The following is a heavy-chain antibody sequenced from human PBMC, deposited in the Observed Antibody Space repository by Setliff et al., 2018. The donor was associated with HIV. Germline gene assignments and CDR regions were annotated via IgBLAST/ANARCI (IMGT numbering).Heavy chain of an antibody. Sequence: LRLSCAASGFTFSTYNMNWVRQAPGKGLEWVSYISSGSSATYYGGSVKGRFTISRDNSRNTLYLQMNGLRAEDTAVYYCATYAYGSGRLDYWGQGTLVTVSS. J-gene: IGHJ4*02. CDR1: GFTFSTYN. D-gene: IGHD2-2*01. CDR2: ISSGSSAT. V-gene: IGHV3-48*01. CDR3: ATYAYGSGRLDY.